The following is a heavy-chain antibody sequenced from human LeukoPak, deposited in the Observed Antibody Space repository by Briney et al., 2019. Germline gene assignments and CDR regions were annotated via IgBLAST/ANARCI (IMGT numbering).Heavy chain of an antibody. CDR1: GFTFDDYA. J-gene: IGHJ6*02. Sequence: GRSLRLSCAASGFTFDDYAMHWVRQAPGKGLEWVSGISWNSGSIGYADSVKGRFTISRDNAKNSLYLQMNSLRAEDTALYYCAKVSAAMSSSSVYGMDVWGQGTTVTVSS. CDR2: ISWNSGSI. V-gene: IGHV3-9*01. D-gene: IGHD6-6*01. CDR3: AKVSAAMSSSSVYGMDV.